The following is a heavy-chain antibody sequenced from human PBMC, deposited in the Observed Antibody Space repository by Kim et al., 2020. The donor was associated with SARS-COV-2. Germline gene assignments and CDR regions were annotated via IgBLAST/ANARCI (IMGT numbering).Heavy chain of an antibody. CDR3: ARHGGGLIVLVVSAAYFDY. V-gene: IGHV4-39*01. Sequence: SETLSLTCTVSGGSISSSSYYWGWIRQPPGQGLEWIGSIYYSGSTYYNPSLKSRVTIYVDTPKNQFYLKLSSVTDADTAVYYCARHGGGLIVLVVSAAYFDYWGQGTLVTVSS. J-gene: IGHJ4*02. CDR2: IYYSGST. CDR1: GGSISSSSYY. D-gene: IGHD2-8*02.